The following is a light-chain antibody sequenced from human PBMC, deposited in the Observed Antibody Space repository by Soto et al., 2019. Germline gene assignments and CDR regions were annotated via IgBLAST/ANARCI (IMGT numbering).Light chain of an antibody. V-gene: IGLV1-40*01. CDR2: GNS. CDR3: QSYDSSLSGWV. CDR1: SSNIGAGYD. J-gene: IGLJ3*02. Sequence: QSVLTQPPSVSGAPGQRVTISCTGSSSNIGAGYDVHWYQQLPGTAPKFLIYGNSNRPSGVPDRFSGSKSGTSASLAITGFQAEDEADYYCQSYDSSLSGWVFGGGTKLTVL.